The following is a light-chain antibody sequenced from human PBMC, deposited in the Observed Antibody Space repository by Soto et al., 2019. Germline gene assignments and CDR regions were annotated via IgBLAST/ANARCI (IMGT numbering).Light chain of an antibody. Sequence: QSVLTQPASVSGSPGQSITISCTGTSSDVGAYNYVSWYQQHPGKAPEVIIYDVSNRPSGVSNRFSGSKSGNTASLTISGLQAEDEADYYCSSYSSSSSVVFGGGTKLTVL. CDR3: SSYSSSSSVV. CDR1: SSDVGAYNY. CDR2: DVS. V-gene: IGLV2-14*03. J-gene: IGLJ2*01.